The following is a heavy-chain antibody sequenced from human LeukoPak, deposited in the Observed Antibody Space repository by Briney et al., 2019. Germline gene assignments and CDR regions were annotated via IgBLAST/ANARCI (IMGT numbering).Heavy chain of an antibody. D-gene: IGHD1-26*01. J-gene: IGHJ4*02. CDR2: IYYSGST. V-gene: IGHV4-39*01. Sequence: PETLSLTCTVSGGSISSSSYYWGWIRQPPGKGLEWIGSIYYSGSTYYNPSLKSRVTISVDTSKNQFSLKLSSVTAADTAVYYCARHPVGAIPLDYWGQGTLVTVSS. CDR3: ARHPVGAIPLDY. CDR1: GGSISSSSYY.